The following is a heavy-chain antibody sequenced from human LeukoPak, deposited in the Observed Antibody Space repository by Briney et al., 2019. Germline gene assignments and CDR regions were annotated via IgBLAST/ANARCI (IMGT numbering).Heavy chain of an antibody. CDR3: ARAVDTAMVTWFDP. CDR1: GGSISSGGYY. J-gene: IGHJ5*02. D-gene: IGHD5-18*01. Sequence: SETLSLTCTVSGGSISSGGYYWSWIRQHPGKGLEWIGYIYYSGSTYYNPSLKSRVTISVDTPKNQFSLKLSSVTAADTAVYYCARAVDTAMVTWFDPWGQGTLVTVSS. CDR2: IYYSGST. V-gene: IGHV4-31*03.